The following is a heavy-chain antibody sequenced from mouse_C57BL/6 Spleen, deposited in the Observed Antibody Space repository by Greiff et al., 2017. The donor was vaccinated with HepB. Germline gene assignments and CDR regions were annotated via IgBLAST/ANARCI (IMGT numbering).Heavy chain of an antibody. CDR3: ARCALFYYDSFAY. Sequence: EVQLQQSGPELVKPGASVKISCKASGYTFTDYYMNWVKQSHGKSLEWIGDINPNNGGTSYNQKFKGKATLTVDKSSSTAYMELRSLTSEDSAVYYCARCALFYYDSFAYWGQGTLVTVSA. V-gene: IGHV1-26*01. CDR1: GYTFTDYY. CDR2: INPNNGGT. J-gene: IGHJ3*01. D-gene: IGHD2-4*01.